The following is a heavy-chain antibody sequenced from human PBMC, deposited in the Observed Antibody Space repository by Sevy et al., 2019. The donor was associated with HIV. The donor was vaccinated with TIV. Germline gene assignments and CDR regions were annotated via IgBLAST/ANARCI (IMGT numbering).Heavy chain of an antibody. V-gene: IGHV3-23*01. D-gene: IGHD2-8*01. CDR3: AREGCTKPHDY. CDR1: GFTFSKYS. CDR2: LSFGCGEI. J-gene: IGHJ4*02. Sequence: GGSLRLSCAASGFTFSKYSMSWVRQPPGKGLEWVSTLSFGCGEINHADSLKGRFTISIEHSQNSLYLRMNNLRAEDTAVYYCAREGCTKPHDYWGQGTLVTVSS.